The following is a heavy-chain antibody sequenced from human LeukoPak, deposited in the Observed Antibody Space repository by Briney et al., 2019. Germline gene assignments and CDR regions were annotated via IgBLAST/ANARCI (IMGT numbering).Heavy chain of an antibody. CDR3: ARQIRTYSSGWYNWFDP. CDR2: IYYSGST. V-gene: IGHV4-39*01. D-gene: IGHD6-19*01. Sequence: SETLSLTCTVSGGSISSSSYYWGWIRQPPGKGLEWIGSIYYSGSTYYNPSLKSRVTTSVDTSKNQFSLKLSSVTAADTAVYYCARQIRTYSSGWYNWFDPWGQGTLVTVSS. J-gene: IGHJ5*02. CDR1: GGSISSSSYY.